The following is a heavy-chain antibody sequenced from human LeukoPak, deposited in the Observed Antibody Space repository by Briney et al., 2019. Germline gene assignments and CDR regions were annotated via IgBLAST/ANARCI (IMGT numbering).Heavy chain of an antibody. CDR3: ARDNDYYDSSGYYYYPDY. Sequence: ASVKVSCKASGYTFTDYYIHWLRQAPGQGFEWMGWISAYNGNTNYAQKLQGRVTMTTDTSTSTAYMELRSLRSDDTAVYYCARDNDYYDSSGYYYYPDYWGQGTLVTVSS. CDR2: ISAYNGNT. CDR1: GYTFTDYY. D-gene: IGHD3-22*01. J-gene: IGHJ4*02. V-gene: IGHV1-18*04.